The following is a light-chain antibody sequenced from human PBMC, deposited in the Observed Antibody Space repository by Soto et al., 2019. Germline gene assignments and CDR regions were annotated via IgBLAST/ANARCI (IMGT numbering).Light chain of an antibody. J-gene: IGKJ1*01. Sequence: EIVTTQSPATRSVSPGERATLSCRASQSVSSNLAWYQQKPGQAPRLLIYGASSRATGIPDRFSGSGSGTDFTLTISRLEPEDFAVYYCQQYGSSPPTFGQGTKVDI. CDR2: GAS. CDR3: QQYGSSPPT. CDR1: QSVSSN. V-gene: IGKV3-20*01.